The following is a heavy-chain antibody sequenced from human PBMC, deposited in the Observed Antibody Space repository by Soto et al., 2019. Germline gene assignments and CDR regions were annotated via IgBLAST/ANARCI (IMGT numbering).Heavy chain of an antibody. CDR3: AREGPRGTGTTDNWFHP. CDR1: GGSISSGGYY. CDR2: IYYSGST. J-gene: IGHJ5*02. V-gene: IGHV4-31*03. Sequence: PSETLSLACTVSGGSISSGGYYWSWIRQHPGKGLEWIGYIYYSGSTYYNPSLKSRVTISVDTSKNQFSLKLSSVTAADTAVYYCAREGPRGTGTTDNWFHPWGQGTLVTVSS. D-gene: IGHD1-1*01.